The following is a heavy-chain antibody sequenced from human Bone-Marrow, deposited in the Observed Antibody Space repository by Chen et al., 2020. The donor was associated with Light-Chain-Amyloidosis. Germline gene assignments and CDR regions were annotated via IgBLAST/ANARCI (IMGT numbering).Heavy chain of an antibody. CDR3: ARTYYSSVDDSVYGYDY. D-gene: IGHD3-22*01. J-gene: IGHJ4*02. CDR1: GYTFTNYG. CDR2: RSTYNGNT. Sequence: QVQLVQSGAEVKRPGASVKVSCKASGYTFTNYGINWVRQAPGQGLEWRGGRSTYNGNTKYAQELQGRVTMTTDTSTNTAYMELRSLISDDTAVYYCARTYYSSVDDSVYGYDYWGQGSQVTVSS. V-gene: IGHV1-18*01.